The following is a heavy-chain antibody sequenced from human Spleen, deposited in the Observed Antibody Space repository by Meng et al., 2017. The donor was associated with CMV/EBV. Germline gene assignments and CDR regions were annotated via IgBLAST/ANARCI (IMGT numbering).Heavy chain of an antibody. CDR3: ARSFSSGIAAAGLCFGY. D-gene: IGHD6-13*01. V-gene: IGHV1-69*10. J-gene: IGHJ4*02. Sequence: GTFSSYAISWVRQAPGQGLEWMGGIIPILGIANYAQKFQGRVTITADKSTSTAYMELSSLRSEDTAVYYCARSFSSGIAAAGLCFGYWGQGTLVTVSS. CDR1: GTFSSYA. CDR2: IIPILGIA.